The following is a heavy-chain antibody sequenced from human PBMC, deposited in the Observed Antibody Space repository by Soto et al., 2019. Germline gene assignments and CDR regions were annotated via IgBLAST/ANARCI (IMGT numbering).Heavy chain of an antibody. D-gene: IGHD3-3*02. Sequence: QFTLKESGPTVVKPTETLTLTCTFSGFSLTTGGVGVGWIRQPPGRSPEWLAVSYWNDDRRRSPSLEHRLTITKDTSKNQVVLTMTNMYPVDTATYYCIYRRASWDYHGLDVWGQGIPVTVSS. CDR1: GFSLTTGGVG. V-gene: IGHV2-5*01. CDR3: IYRRASWDYHGLDV. CDR2: SYWNDDR. J-gene: IGHJ6*02.